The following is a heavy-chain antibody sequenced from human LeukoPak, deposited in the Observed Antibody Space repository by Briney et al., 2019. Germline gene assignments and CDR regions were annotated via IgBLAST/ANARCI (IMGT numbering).Heavy chain of an antibody. V-gene: IGHV3-30*18. CDR2: MSYDGSNK. CDR3: AKDLSGYCSSTSCYDRGLPDFDY. D-gene: IGHD2-2*01. Sequence: GGSLRLSCAASGFTFSSYGKHWVRQAPGKGLEWVAVMSYDGSNKYYADSVKGRFTISRDNSKNTLYLQMNSLRAEDTAVYYCAKDLSGYCSSTSCYDRGLPDFDYWGQGTLVTVSS. CDR1: GFTFSSYG. J-gene: IGHJ4*02.